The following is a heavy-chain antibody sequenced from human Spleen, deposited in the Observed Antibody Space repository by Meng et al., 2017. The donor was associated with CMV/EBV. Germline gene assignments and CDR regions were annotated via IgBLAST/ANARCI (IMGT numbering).Heavy chain of an antibody. CDR3: ARYCSSTSCNSPSFDY. CDR1: GGSISSGDYY. Sequence: SETLSLTCTVPGGSISSGDYYWSWNRQPPGKGPEWIGYVHHSGSTNYNPSLRSRVTMSVDTSKNQFYLRLTSMTAADTAVYYCARYCSSTSCNSPSFDYWGQGPLVTAPQ. V-gene: IGHV4-61*08. D-gene: IGHD2-2*01. J-gene: IGHJ4*02. CDR2: VHHSGST.